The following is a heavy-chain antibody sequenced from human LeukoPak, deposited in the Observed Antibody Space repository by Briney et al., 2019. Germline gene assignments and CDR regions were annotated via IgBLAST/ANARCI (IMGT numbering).Heavy chain of an antibody. CDR3: ARDGSTNSQNWFDP. J-gene: IGHJ5*02. V-gene: IGHV3-33*05. Sequence: GGSLRLSCVASRFIFSVYGMHWVRQAPGKGLEWVAFMSYDENTEYYIDSVKGRFAISRDNSKNTLFLQLNILRPEDTGVYYCARDGSTNSQNWFDPWGQGTLVIVSS. CDR2: MSYDENTE. D-gene: IGHD2-8*01. CDR1: RFIFSVYG.